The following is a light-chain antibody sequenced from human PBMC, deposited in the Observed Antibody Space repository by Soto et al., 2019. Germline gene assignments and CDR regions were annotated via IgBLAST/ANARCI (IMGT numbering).Light chain of an antibody. J-gene: IGKJ2*01. CDR3: QQYGGSIIFT. V-gene: IGKV3-20*01. CDR1: QSVSSSN. Sequence: EIVLTQSPGTLSLSPGERTTLSCRASQSVSSSNLAWYYQKPGQAPRLLIFGASSRATGIPDRFSGSGSGTAFTIPINSVEHDDFGVYYCQQYGGSIIFTFGQGTKLEV. CDR2: GAS.